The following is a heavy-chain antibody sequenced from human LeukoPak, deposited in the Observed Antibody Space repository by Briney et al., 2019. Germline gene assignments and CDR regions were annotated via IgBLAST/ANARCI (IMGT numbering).Heavy chain of an antibody. J-gene: IGHJ5*02. V-gene: IGHV4-39*07. CDR1: GGSISSSSYY. D-gene: IGHD4-17*01. CDR3: ARDPYGDYGLFHNWFDP. CDR2: IYYSGST. Sequence: SGTLSLTCTVSGGSISSSSYYWGWIRQPPGKGLEWLGSIYYSGSTYYNPSLKSRVTISVDTSKNQFSLKLSSVTAADTAVYYCARDPYGDYGLFHNWFDPWGQGTLVTVSS.